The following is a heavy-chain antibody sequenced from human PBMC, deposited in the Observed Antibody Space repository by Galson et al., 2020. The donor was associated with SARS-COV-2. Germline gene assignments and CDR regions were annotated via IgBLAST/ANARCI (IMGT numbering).Heavy chain of an antibody. J-gene: IGHJ4*02. CDR3: VRDNWGADY. CDR2: IRKKPNSYTT. V-gene: IGHV3-72*01. Sequence: GESLKISCAASGFIFSDFFMDWVRQAPGKGLEWVGRIRKKPNSYTTEYAASVKGRFTISRDDSKNSRYVQMNSLKTEDTAVYYCVRDNWGADYWGQGTLVTVSS. CDR1: GFIFSDFF. D-gene: IGHD7-27*01.